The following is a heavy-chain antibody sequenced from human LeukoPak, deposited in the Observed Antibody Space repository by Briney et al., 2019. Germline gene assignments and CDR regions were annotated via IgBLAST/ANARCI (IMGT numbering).Heavy chain of an antibody. J-gene: IGHJ4*02. CDR3: ARHFGPSITMIVVVTYYFDY. Sequence: SETLSLTCTVSGGSISSSSYYWGWIRQPPGKGLEWIGRIYYSGSTYYNPSLKSRVTISVDTSKNQFSLKLSSVTAADTAVYYCARHFGPSITMIVVVTYYFDYWGQGTLVIVSS. CDR1: GGSISSSSYY. V-gene: IGHV4-39*01. CDR2: IYYSGST. D-gene: IGHD3-22*01.